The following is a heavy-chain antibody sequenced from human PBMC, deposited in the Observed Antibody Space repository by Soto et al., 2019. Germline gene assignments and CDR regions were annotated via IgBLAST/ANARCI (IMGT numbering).Heavy chain of an antibody. CDR1: GFTFSSYG. V-gene: IGHV3-30*18. CDR3: ANVRWGAVTTRFIDY. J-gene: IGHJ4*02. Sequence: ESGGGVVQPGRSLRLSCAASGFTFSSYGMHWVRQAPGKGLEGVAVISYDGRNKNYADSVKGRCTISRDNSKNTLYLQMNSLRAEDTAVDYCANVRWGAVTTRFIDYWGQGTLVTVSS. D-gene: IGHD4-17*01. CDR2: ISYDGRNK.